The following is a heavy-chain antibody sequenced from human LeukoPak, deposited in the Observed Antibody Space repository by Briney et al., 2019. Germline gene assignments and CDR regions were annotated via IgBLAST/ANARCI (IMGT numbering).Heavy chain of an antibody. CDR3: ARRRDYVWGSYRYAFDI. V-gene: IGHV4-59*01. CDR2: ISYSGNT. J-gene: IGHJ3*02. CDR1: GGSISTYY. D-gene: IGHD3-16*02. Sequence: SETLSLTCTVSGGSISTYYWSWIRQPPGKGLEWIGYISYSGNTNYNPSLKSRVTMSVDTSKNQFSLKLSSVTAADTAMYYCARRRDYVWGSYRYAFDIWGHGTMVTVSS.